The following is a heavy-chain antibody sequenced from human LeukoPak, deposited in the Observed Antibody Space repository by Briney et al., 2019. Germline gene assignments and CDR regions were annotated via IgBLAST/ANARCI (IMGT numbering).Heavy chain of an antibody. CDR1: GFTFSSYA. CDR2: IKEDGSEE. J-gene: IGHJ4*02. V-gene: IGHV3-7*03. Sequence: GRSLRLSCAASGFTFSSYAMSWVRQAPGKGLEWVANIKEDGSEESYVDSVRGRFIISRDNARKSLYLQMNSLRAEDSARYYCARDPGSRSSSRIPYFDYWGQGALVTVSS. D-gene: IGHD6-6*01. CDR3: ARDPGSRSSSRIPYFDY.